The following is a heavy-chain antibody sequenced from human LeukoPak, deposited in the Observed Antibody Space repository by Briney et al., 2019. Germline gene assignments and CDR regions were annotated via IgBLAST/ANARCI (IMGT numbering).Heavy chain of an antibody. Sequence: GGSLRLSCAASGFTFSSYSMNWVRQAPGKGLEWVSSISSSSRYIYYADSVKGRFTISRDNAKNSLYLQMNSLRAEDTAVYYCARLARNRYCSSTSCSPNWFDPWGQGTLVTVSS. CDR2: ISSSSRYI. CDR1: GFTFSSYS. D-gene: IGHD2-2*01. J-gene: IGHJ5*02. CDR3: ARLARNRYCSSTSCSPNWFDP. V-gene: IGHV3-21*01.